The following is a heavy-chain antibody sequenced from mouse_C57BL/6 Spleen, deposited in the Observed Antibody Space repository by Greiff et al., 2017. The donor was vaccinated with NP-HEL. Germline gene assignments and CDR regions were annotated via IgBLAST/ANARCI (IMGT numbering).Heavy chain of an antibody. CDR1: GFSLTSYG. V-gene: IGHV2-6*03. CDR2: IWSDGST. D-gene: IGHD2-5*01. CDR3: ATAYYSNYFYAMDY. Sequence: QVQLQQSGPGLVAPSQSLSITCTVSGFSLTSYGVHWVRQPPGKGLEWLVVIWSDGSTTYNSALKSRLSISKDNSKSQVFLKMNSLQTDDTAMYYCATAYYSNYFYAMDYWGQGTSVTVSS. J-gene: IGHJ4*01.